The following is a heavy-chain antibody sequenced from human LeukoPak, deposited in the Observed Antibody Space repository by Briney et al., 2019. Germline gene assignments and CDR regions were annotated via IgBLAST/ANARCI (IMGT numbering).Heavy chain of an antibody. J-gene: IGHJ4*02. CDR3: AKYYYYGSGSYYCHFDY. V-gene: IGHV3-23*01. CDR2: ISGSGAAT. CDR1: GFTFSNYG. D-gene: IGHD3-10*01. Sequence: GGSLRLSCTASGFTFSNYGMSWVRQAPGKGLEWVSAISGSGAATYYADSVKGRFTISRDNSKNTLYLQMNSLRAEDTAVYYCAKYYYYGSGSYYCHFDYWGQGTLVTVSS.